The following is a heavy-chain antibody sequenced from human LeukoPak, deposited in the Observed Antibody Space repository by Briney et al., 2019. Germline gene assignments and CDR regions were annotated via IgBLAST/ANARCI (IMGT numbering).Heavy chain of an antibody. CDR3: ARSDCSSSTCNYFYGMDV. CDR1: GGSISSSNYY. V-gene: IGHV4-39*01. J-gene: IGHJ6*02. CDR2: VHYSGSA. Sequence: SETLSLTCTVSGGSISSSNYYWDWIRQPPGEGLEWIANVHYSGSAYYNPSLKSRVTISVDTSKNQVSLKLSSVTAADTAVYYCARSDCSSSTCNYFYGMDVWGQGTTVTVSS. D-gene: IGHD2-2*01.